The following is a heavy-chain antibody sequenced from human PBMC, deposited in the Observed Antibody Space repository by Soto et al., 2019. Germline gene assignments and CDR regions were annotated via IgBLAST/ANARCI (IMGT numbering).Heavy chain of an antibody. V-gene: IGHV1-58*01. CDR1: GFTFTSSA. CDR2: IVVGSGNT. Sequence: SVKVSCKASGFTFTSSAVQWVRQARGQRLEWKGRIVVGSGNTNYAQKFQERVTITRDMSTSTAYMELSSLRSEDTAVYYCAAARKGDFWDRVHYYYGMDVWGQGTTVTV. J-gene: IGHJ6*02. D-gene: IGHD3-3*01. CDR3: AAARKGDFWDRVHYYYGMDV.